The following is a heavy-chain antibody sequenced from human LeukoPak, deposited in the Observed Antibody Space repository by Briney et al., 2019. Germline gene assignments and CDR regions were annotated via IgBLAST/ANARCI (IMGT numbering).Heavy chain of an antibody. Sequence: GGSLRLSCAASGFTFSSYSMNWVRQAPGKGLEWVSSISSSSSYIYYADSVKGRFTISRDNAKNSLYLQMNSLRAEDTAVYYCARDGQDYGSGSSFDYWGQGTLVTVSS. D-gene: IGHD3-10*01. CDR3: ARDGQDYGSGSSFDY. CDR2: ISSSSSYI. CDR1: GFTFSSYS. J-gene: IGHJ4*02. V-gene: IGHV3-21*01.